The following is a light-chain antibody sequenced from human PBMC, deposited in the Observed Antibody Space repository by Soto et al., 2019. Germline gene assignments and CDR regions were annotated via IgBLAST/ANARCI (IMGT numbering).Light chain of an antibody. CDR2: EVS. CDR1: SSDIGGYKY. J-gene: IGLJ2*01. CDR3: SSYAGRNNVV. Sequence: QSALTQPPSASGSPGQSVTISCTGTSSDIGGYKYVSWYQQHPGKAPKLMIYEVSKRPSGVPDRFSGYKSGNTASLTVSGLQTEDEADYYCSSYAGRNNVVFGGGTKLTVL. V-gene: IGLV2-8*01.